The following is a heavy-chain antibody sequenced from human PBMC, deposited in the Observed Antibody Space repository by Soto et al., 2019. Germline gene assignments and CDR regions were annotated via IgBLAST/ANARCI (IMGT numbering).Heavy chain of an antibody. Sequence: ASVKISCNASGYTFTSNGISWVRQAPGQGLEGMVWLSANNGNTNYAQKLQGRVTMTTDTSTSTAYLEMRSLRSDDTAVYYCARWGVLGLHPLSSYTEDDYLDDWGQGTLVTVSS. CDR2: LSANNGNT. CDR1: GYTFTSNG. CDR3: ARWGVLGLHPLSSYTEDDYLDD. J-gene: IGHJ4*01. V-gene: IGHV1-18*04. D-gene: IGHD2-2*02.